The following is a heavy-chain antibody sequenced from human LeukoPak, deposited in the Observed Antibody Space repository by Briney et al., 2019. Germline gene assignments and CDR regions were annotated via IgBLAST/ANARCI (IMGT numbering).Heavy chain of an antibody. Sequence: PSETLSLTCTVSGGSISSSSYYWGWIRQPPGKGLEWIGSIYYSGSTYYNPSLKSRVTISVDTSKNHFPLKLGAVTAADTAVYYCAKEIRWQNWFDPWGQGTLVTVSS. CDR3: AKEIRWQNWFDP. J-gene: IGHJ5*02. CDR2: IYYSGST. V-gene: IGHV4-39*02. CDR1: GGSISSSSYY. D-gene: IGHD4-23*01.